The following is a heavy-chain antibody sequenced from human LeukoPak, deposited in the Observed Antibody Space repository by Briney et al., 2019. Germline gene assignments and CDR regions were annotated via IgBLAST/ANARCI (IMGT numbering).Heavy chain of an antibody. CDR2: ISGSGSST. CDR3: AKDSSSWYGDY. D-gene: IGHD6-13*01. Sequence: GGSLRLSCAASGFTFSSYAMSWVRQAPGKGLEWVSGISGSGSSTYYADSVKGRFTISRDNSKSTLCLQMNSLRAEDTAVYYCAKDSSSWYGDYWGQGSLVTVSS. V-gene: IGHV3-23*01. J-gene: IGHJ4*02. CDR1: GFTFSSYA.